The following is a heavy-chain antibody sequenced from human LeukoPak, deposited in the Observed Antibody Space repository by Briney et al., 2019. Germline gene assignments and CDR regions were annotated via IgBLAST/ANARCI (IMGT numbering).Heavy chain of an antibody. CDR3: ARGATIFGVVTYFDY. V-gene: IGHV1-8*03. J-gene: IGHJ4*02. CDR1: GYTFTSYD. D-gene: IGHD3-3*01. Sequence: ASVKVSCKASGYTFTSYDINWVRQATGQGLEWMGWMNPNSGNTGYAQKFQGRVTITRNTSISTAYMELSSLRSEDTAVYYCARGATIFGVVTYFDYWGQGTLVTVSS. CDR2: MNPNSGNT.